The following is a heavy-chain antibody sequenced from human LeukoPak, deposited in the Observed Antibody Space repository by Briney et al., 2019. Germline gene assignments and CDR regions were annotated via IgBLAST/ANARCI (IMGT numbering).Heavy chain of an antibody. CDR3: VSPTTDYPFLYYFDS. CDR2: INWNGGST. Sequence: GGSLRLSCAASGFTFDDHGMNWVRQAPGKGLEWVSGINWNGGSTFYADSVKGRFTISRDNSKNTLFLQMNNLRSEDTALYYCVSPTTDYPFLYYFDSWGQGTLVTVSS. D-gene: IGHD5-12*01. J-gene: IGHJ4*02. V-gene: IGHV3-20*04. CDR1: GFTFDDHG.